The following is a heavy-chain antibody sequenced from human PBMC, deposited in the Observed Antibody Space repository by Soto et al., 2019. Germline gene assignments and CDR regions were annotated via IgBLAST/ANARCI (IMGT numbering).Heavy chain of an antibody. D-gene: IGHD2-2*01. J-gene: IGHJ4*02. CDR1: GYTFINYY. CDR2: ISPSDGAT. CDR3: VREAPMSYVFDY. V-gene: IGHV1-46*01. Sequence: QVQLVQSGAEVKKPGASVEVSCKASGYTFINYYLHWVRQAPAQGLEWMGMISPSDGATGYAQRFQGRVTVTRDTSTSTVYMTLSSLRSDDTAVYYCVREAPMSYVFDYWGQGALVTVSS.